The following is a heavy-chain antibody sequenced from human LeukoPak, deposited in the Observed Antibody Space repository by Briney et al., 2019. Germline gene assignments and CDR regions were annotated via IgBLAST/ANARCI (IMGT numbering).Heavy chain of an antibody. J-gene: IGHJ4*02. CDR3: ARGKDYYDFWSPIDY. D-gene: IGHD3-3*01. CDR1: GFTFSSYW. CDR2: ISYDGSNK. V-gene: IGHV3-30-3*01. Sequence: GGSLRLSCAASGFTFSSYWMSWVRQAPGKGLEWVAVISYDGSNKYYADSVKGRFTISRDNSKNTLYLQMNSLRAEDTAVYYCARGKDYYDFWSPIDYWGQGTLVTVSS.